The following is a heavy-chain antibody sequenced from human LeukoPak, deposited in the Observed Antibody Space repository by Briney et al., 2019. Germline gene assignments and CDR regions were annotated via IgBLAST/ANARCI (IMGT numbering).Heavy chain of an antibody. D-gene: IGHD2-2*01. CDR3: ATASAVVPAAHD. CDR1: GYTLTELS. J-gene: IGHJ4*02. V-gene: IGHV1-24*01. CDR2: FDPEDGET. Sequence: ASVEVSCKVSGYTLTELSMHWVRQAPGKGLEWMGGFDPEDGETIYAQKFQGRVTMTEDTSTDTAYMELSSLRSEDTAVYYCATASAVVPAAHDWGQGTLVTVSS.